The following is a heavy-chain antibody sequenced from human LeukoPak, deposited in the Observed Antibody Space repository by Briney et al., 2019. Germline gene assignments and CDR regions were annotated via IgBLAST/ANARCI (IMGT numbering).Heavy chain of an antibody. V-gene: IGHV3-48*03. CDR1: GFTFSSYE. CDR3: ARGRILVWFAEYYFDY. J-gene: IGHJ4*02. Sequence: SGGSLRLSCAASGFTFSSYEMNWVRQAPGKGLEWVSYISSSGSTIYYADSVKGRFTISRDNAKNSLYLQMNSLRAEDTAVYYCARGRILVWFAEYYFDYWGQGTLVTVSS. CDR2: ISSSGSTI. D-gene: IGHD3-3*01.